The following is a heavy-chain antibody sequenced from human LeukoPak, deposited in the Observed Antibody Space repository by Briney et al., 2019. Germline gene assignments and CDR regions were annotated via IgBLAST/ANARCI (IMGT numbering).Heavy chain of an antibody. J-gene: IGHJ4*02. CDR1: GFTFSNYW. Sequence: GGSLRLSCAASGFTFSNYWMSWVRQAPGKGLEWVSAISGSGSTYNADSVKGRFTISRDNSKNTLYLQMNSLRAEDMAVYYCARAGNYYDSSAPLFDYWGQGTLVTVSS. CDR3: ARAGNYYDSSAPLFDY. D-gene: IGHD3-22*01. CDR2: ISGSGST. V-gene: IGHV3-23*01.